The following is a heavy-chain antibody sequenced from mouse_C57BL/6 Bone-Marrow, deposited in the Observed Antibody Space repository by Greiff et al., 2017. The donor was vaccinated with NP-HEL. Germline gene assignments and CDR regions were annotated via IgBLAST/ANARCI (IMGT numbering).Heavy chain of an antibody. CDR2: IYPGDGDT. J-gene: IGHJ2*01. CDR3: ARDFHTDY. D-gene: IGHD5-1-1*01. CDR1: GYAFSSSW. Sequence: VQLQQSRPELVKPGASVKISCKASGYAFSSSWMNWVKQRPGKGLEWIGRIYPGDGDTNYNGKFKGKATLTADKSSSTAYMQLSSLTSEDSAVYFCARDFHTDYWGQGTTLTVSS. V-gene: IGHV1-82*01.